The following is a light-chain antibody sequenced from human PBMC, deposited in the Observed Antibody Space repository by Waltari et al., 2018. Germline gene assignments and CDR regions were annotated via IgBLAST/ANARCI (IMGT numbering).Light chain of an antibody. J-gene: IGKJ2*01. CDR3: QQYNSYSYT. Sequence: DIQMTQSPSTLSASVGDRVTITCRASQSISSWLAWYQPKPGKAPELLIYEAYSLESGVPSRFSGSGSGTEFTLTISSLQPDDFATYYCQQYNSYSYTFGQGTKLEIK. V-gene: IGKV1-5*01. CDR1: QSISSW. CDR2: EAY.